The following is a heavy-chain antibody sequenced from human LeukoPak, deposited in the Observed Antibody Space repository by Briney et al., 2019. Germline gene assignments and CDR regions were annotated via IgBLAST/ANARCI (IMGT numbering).Heavy chain of an antibody. J-gene: IGHJ4*02. V-gene: IGHV3-23*01. D-gene: IGHD6-13*01. CDR1: GYTFSSYA. CDR3: AKDPDRAEAGTFDY. Sequence: GGSLTLACAASGYTFSSYAMSWVRQAPGRGLEGVSAISGSAGSTYYADSVKGRFTISRDNSKNTLYLQMNSLRAEDTAVYYCAKDPDRAEAGTFDYWGQGTLVTVSS. CDR2: ISGSAGST.